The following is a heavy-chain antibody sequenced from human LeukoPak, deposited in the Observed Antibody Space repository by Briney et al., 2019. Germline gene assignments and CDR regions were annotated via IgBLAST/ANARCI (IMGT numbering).Heavy chain of an antibody. CDR3: ARDFPTYYYGSGSLSGGMDV. V-gene: IGHV1-2*04. CDR2: INPNSGGT. Sequence: ASVKVSCKASGYTFTGYYMHWVRQAPGQGLEWMGWINPNSGGTNYAQKFQGWVTMTRDTSISTAYMELSRLRSDDTAVYYCARDFPTYYYGSGSLSGGMDVWGQGTTVTVSS. D-gene: IGHD3-10*01. J-gene: IGHJ6*02. CDR1: GYTFTGYY.